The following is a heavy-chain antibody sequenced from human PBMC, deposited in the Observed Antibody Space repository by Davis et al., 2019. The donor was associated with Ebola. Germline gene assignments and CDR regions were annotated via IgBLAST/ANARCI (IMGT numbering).Heavy chain of an antibody. V-gene: IGHV3-21*01. J-gene: IGHJ4*02. CDR2: ITGGSTFI. D-gene: IGHD2-15*01. Sequence: GESLKISCAASGFTISGYNTTWVCHAPGKGLEWVSSITGGSTFINYADSVKGRFTISRDNAKNSLYLQMKSLRAEDTAVYYSSRVGRLPGYFNYWGQGAQVTVSS. CDR3: SRVGRLPGYFNY. CDR1: GFTISGYN.